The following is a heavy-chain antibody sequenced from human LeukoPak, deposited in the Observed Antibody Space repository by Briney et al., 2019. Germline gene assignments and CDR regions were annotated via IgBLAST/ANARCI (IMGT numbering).Heavy chain of an antibody. J-gene: IGHJ3*02. CDR3: ARHTSGDDAFDI. D-gene: IGHD3-10*01. CDR2: IYYSGST. Sequence: SETLSLTCTVSGGSISSYYWGWIRQPPGKGLEWIGSIYYSGSTYYNPSLKSRVTISVDTSKNQFSLKLSSVTAADTAVYYCARHTSGDDAFDIWGQGTMVTVSS. V-gene: IGHV4-39*01. CDR1: GGSISSYY.